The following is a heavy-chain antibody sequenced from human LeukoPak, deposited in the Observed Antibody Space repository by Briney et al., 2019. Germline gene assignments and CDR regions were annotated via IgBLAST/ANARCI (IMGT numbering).Heavy chain of an antibody. CDR3: ARDSSSRDAFDI. J-gene: IGHJ3*02. V-gene: IGHV3-53*01. CDR1: GFTVSSNY. CDR2: IYSGGST. Sequence: GGFLRLSCAASGFTVSSNYMSWVRQAPGKGLEWVSVIYSGGSTYYADSVKGRFTISRDNSKNTLYLQMNSLRAEDTAVYYCARDSSSRDAFDIWGQGTMVTVSS.